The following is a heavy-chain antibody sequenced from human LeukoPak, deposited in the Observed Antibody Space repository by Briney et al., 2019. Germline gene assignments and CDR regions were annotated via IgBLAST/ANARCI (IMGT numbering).Heavy chain of an antibody. CDR3: ARDLNYYGSGSYYN. V-gene: IGHV3-7*01. CDR1: GFTFSNYY. J-gene: IGHJ4*02. Sequence: GGSLRLSCEASGFTFSNYYMSWIRQAPGKGLEWVANIKQDGSEKYYVDSVKGRFTISRDNAKNSLYLQMNSLRAEDTAVYYCARDLNYYGSGSYYNWGQGTLVTVSS. D-gene: IGHD3-10*01. CDR2: IKQDGSEK.